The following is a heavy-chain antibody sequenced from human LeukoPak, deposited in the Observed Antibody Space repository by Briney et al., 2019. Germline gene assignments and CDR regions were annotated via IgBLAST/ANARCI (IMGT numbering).Heavy chain of an antibody. CDR3: AKDRAELTGDVSDD. J-gene: IGHJ4*02. Sequence: PGGSLTLSCSASGFTFSNYAMTWVRQAPGKGLEWVSVISGSGGSTDYADSVKGRFTISRDNSKNTLYLQMNSLRAEDTAVYYCAKDRAELTGDVSDDWGQGTLVTVSS. D-gene: IGHD2-8*02. V-gene: IGHV3-23*01. CDR2: ISGSGGST. CDR1: GFTFSNYA.